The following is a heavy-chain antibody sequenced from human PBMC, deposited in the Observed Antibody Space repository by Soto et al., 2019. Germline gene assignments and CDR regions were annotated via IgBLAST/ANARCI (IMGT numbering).Heavy chain of an antibody. J-gene: IGHJ6*02. CDR3: ARLGNIHGDYYGLDV. CDR2: IDPSDSYT. D-gene: IGHD1-26*01. CDR1: GYIFISYL. Sequence: EVQLVQSGAEVKRPGESLRISCKGSGYIFISYLISWVRQMPGKGLEWMGRIDPSDSYTNYSPSFQGRVTISADKSIDTAYLQWSSLKASDTAMYYCARLGNIHGDYYGLDVWGQGTTVTVSS. V-gene: IGHV5-10-1*01.